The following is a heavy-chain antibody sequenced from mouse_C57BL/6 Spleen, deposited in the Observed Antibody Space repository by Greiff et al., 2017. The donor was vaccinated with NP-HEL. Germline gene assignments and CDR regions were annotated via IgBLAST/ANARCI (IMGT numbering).Heavy chain of an antibody. CDR1: GYTFTSYW. Sequence: VQLQQPGAELVKPGASVKVSCKASGYTFTSYWMHWVKQRPGQGLEWIGRIHPSDSDTNYNQKFKGKATLTVDKSSSTAYMQLSSLTSEDSAVYYCATDHRATYYAMDYWGQGTSVTVSS. J-gene: IGHJ4*01. V-gene: IGHV1-74*01. CDR2: IHPSDSDT. CDR3: ATDHRATYYAMDY. D-gene: IGHD6-1*01.